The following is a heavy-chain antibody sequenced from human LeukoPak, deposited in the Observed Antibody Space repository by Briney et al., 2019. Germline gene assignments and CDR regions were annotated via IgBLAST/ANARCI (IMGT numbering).Heavy chain of an antibody. CDR2: ISDNGGET. D-gene: IGHD3-22*01. V-gene: IGHV3-23*01. Sequence: GGSLRLSCAVSGSTFSDYAMSWVRQAPEKGLEWISTISDNGGETYYADSVKGRFAISRDNYKHTLFLQLNIRRAEHSAVYYCATDWERDHSVYYLVGGQGTLITVSS. J-gene: IGHJ4*02. CDR1: GSTFSDYA. CDR3: ATDWERDHSVYYLV.